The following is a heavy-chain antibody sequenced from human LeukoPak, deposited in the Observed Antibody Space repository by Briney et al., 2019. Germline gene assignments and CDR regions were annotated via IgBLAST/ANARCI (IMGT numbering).Heavy chain of an antibody. J-gene: IGHJ4*02. CDR2: ISSSGNTI. CDR1: GFTFSDYY. CDR3: ARVQPHYYDSSGYPPDY. Sequence: GGSLRLSCAASGFTFSDYYMSWIRQAPGKGLEWVSYISSSGNTIFYADSGKGRFTLFRDNAKNSLYLQMNSLRAEDTAVYYCARVQPHYYDSSGYPPDYWGQGTLVTVSS. V-gene: IGHV3-11*01. D-gene: IGHD3-22*01.